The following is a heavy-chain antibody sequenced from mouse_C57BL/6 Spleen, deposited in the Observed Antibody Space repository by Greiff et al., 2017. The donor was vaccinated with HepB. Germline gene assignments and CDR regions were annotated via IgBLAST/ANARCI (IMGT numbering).Heavy chain of an antibody. V-gene: IGHV1-52*01. J-gene: IGHJ4*01. Sequence: QVQLQQPGAELVRPGSSVKLSCKASGYTFTSYWVHWVKQRPIQGLEWIGNIDPSDSETHYNQKFKDKATLTVDKSSSTAYMQLSSLTSEDSAVYYCAREGRFYAMDYWGQGTSVTVSS. CDR3: AREGRFYAMDY. CDR1: GYTFTSYW. CDR2: IDPSDSET.